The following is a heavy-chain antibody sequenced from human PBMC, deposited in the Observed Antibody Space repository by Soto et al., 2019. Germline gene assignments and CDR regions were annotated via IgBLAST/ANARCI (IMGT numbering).Heavy chain of an antibody. CDR3: TRDYSTLIVVSDY. V-gene: IGHV3-66*01. CDR1: GFTVSSNY. CDR2: VYSDGST. Sequence: PGGSLRLSCAASGFTVSSNYMSWVRQAPGKGLEWVSIVYSDGSTYYADSVKGRFTISRDDSKSIAYLQMNSLKTEDTAVYYCTRDYSTLIVVSDYWGQGTLVTVSS. D-gene: IGHD3-22*01. J-gene: IGHJ4*02.